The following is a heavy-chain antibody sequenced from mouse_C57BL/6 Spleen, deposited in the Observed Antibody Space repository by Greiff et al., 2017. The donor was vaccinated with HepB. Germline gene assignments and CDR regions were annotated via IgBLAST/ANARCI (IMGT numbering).Heavy chain of an antibody. CDR1: GYTFTSYW. J-gene: IGHJ4*01. V-gene: IGHV1-64*01. D-gene: IGHD2-2*01. CDR2: IHPNSGST. CDR3: ARLRISMVTDAMDY. Sequence: VQLQQPGAELVKPGASVKLSCKASGYTFTSYWMHWVKQRPGQGLEWIGMIHPNSGSTNYNEKFKSKATLTVDKSSSTAYMQLSSLTSEDSAVYYCARLRISMVTDAMDYWGQGTSVTVSS.